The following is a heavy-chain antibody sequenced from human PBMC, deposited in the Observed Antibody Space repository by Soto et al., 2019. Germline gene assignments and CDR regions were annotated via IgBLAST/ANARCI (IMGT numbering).Heavy chain of an antibody. D-gene: IGHD6-19*01. CDR1: GGSVSSGSYY. J-gene: IGHJ4*02. V-gene: IGHV4-61*01. CDR2: IYYSGST. CDR3: ARSLDGYSSGWYWGY. Sequence: QVQLQESGPGLVKPSETLSLTCTVSGGSVSSGSYYWSWIRQPPGKGLEWIGYIYYSGSTNYNPSLTSRVTISVDTSKNQCSLKLSSVTAADTAVYYCARSLDGYSSGWYWGYWGQGTLVTVSS.